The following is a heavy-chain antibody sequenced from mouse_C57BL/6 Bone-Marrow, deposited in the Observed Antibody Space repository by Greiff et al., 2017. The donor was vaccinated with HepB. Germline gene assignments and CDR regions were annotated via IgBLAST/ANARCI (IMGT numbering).Heavy chain of an antibody. V-gene: IGHV14-4*01. CDR3: TTHYDYDAFAY. CDR2: IDPENGDT. J-gene: IGHJ3*01. Sequence: PEQGLEWIGWIDPENGDTEYASKFQGKATITADTSSNTAYLQLSSLTSEDTAVYYCTTHYDYDAFAYWGQGTLVTVSA. D-gene: IGHD2-4*01.